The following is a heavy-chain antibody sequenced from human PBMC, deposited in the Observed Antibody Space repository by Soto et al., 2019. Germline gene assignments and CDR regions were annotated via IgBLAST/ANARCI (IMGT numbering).Heavy chain of an antibody. D-gene: IGHD3-10*01. J-gene: IGHJ4*02. V-gene: IGHV3-53*01. CDR3: ESGAGGGGY. CDR2: IYIGGYT. Sequence: PGGSLRLSCGVSGFTVSNNYMSWVRQAPGEGLEGVSVIYIGGYTAYGDSVKGRFTISRDNSKNTLYLQMNSLRADDTAVYYCESGAGGGGYWGQGTLVTVSS. CDR1: GFTVSNNY.